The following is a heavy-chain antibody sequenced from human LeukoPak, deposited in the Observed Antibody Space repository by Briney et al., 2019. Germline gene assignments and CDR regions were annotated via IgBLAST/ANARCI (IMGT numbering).Heavy chain of an antibody. J-gene: IGHJ4*02. D-gene: IGHD3-22*01. CDR2: VGLSGDRT. CDR3: VKEAMYYYDTSGYFEVDY. CDR1: GFTFSTYA. Sequence: GGSLRLSCAASGFTFSTYAMSWVRQAPGKGLEWVSSVGLSGDRTYYADSVKGRFTVSRDNSKNTLYLQMSSLRAEDTAVYYCVKEAMYYYDTSGYFEVDYWGQGTLVTVSS. V-gene: IGHV3-23*01.